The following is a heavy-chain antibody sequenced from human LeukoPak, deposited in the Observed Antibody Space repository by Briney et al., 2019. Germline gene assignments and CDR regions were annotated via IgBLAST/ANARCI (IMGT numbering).Heavy chain of an antibody. CDR1: GFTFNSYA. CDR2: LSGSGGST. J-gene: IGHJ4*02. Sequence: GGSLRLSCAASGFTFNSYAMSWVRQAPGKGPEWVSTLSGSGGSTYYTDSVKGRFTISRDNAKNSLYLQMNSLRAEDTAVYYCARGVVQYFDYWGQGALVTVSS. V-gene: IGHV3-23*01. CDR3: ARGVVQYFDY. D-gene: IGHD1-1*01.